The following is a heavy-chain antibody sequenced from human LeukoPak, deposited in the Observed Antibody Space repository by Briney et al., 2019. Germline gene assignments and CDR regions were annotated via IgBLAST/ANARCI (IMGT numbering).Heavy chain of an antibody. CDR2: MNPNSGNT. J-gene: IGHJ4*02. D-gene: IGHD3-10*01. CDR1: GYTFTSYD. Sequence: AASVKVSCKASGYTFTSYDINWVRQATGQGLEWMGWMNPNSGNTGYAQKFQGRVTMTRNTSISTAYMELSSLRSEDTAVYYCARGISHYYYPDYWGQGTLVTVSS. CDR3: ARGISHYYYPDY. V-gene: IGHV1-8*01.